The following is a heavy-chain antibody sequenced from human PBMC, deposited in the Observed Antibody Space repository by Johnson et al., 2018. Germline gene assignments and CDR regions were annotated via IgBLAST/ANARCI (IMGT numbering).Heavy chain of an antibody. V-gene: IGHV3-48*01. CDR3: ARAGTSYAFDS. CDR1: GFRFSSYS. J-gene: IGHJ3*02. Sequence: VQLVQSGGGLVQPGGSLRLSCAASGFRFSSYSMNWVRQAPGKGLEWVSYISSGSITIYYADSVKGRFTISRDKAKNSVFLQMNSLRAGDTAVYYCARAGTSYAFDSGGQGTMVTVSS. CDR2: ISSGSITI. D-gene: IGHD6-6*01.